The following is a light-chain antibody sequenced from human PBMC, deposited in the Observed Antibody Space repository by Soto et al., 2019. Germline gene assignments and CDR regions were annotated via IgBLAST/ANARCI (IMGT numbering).Light chain of an antibody. V-gene: IGKV1-5*03. J-gene: IGKJ4*01. CDR2: KAS. Sequence: DIHMTQSPSTLSASVGDSVTITGRARQTISRWLAGYQQKPGKAHNLLIYKASSLESRVPSSFSGSGSGTEFTLNISSLQPDDFAIYYCQQYNTYPLSFGGGTQVAIK. CDR1: QTISRW. CDR3: QQYNTYPLS.